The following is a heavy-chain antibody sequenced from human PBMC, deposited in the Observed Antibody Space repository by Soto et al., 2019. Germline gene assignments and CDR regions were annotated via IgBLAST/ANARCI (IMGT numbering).Heavy chain of an antibody. CDR1: RGSISRDY. CDR2: LYYSGSS. J-gene: IGHJ5*02. D-gene: IGHD6-19*01. V-gene: IGHV4-59*08. CDR3: VGSPGGLGWFDP. Sequence: SETLSVTCTVSRGSISRDYFSWIRQPPGKGLEWIGYLYYSGSSTYNPSLRSRVTISVDTPKNQISLKLNSVTAADTAVYFCVGSPGGLGWFDPWGLGILVTVSS.